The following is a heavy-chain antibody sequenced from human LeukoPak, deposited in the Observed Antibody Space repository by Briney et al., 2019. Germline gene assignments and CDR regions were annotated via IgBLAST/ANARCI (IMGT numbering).Heavy chain of an antibody. CDR2: IRSKANSYAT. CDR3: TSKALGYCSGGSCRRVYFDY. J-gene: IGHJ4*02. V-gene: IGHV3-73*01. CDR1: GFTFSGSA. D-gene: IGHD2-15*01. Sequence: GGSLRLSCAASGFTFSGSAMHWVRQASGKGLEWVGRIRSKANSYATAYAASVKGRFTTSRDDSKNTAYLQMNSLKTEDTAVYYCTSKALGYCSGGSCRRVYFDYWGQGTLVTVSS.